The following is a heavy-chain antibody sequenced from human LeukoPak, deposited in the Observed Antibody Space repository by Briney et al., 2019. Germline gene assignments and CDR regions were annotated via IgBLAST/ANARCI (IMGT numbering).Heavy chain of an antibody. CDR1: GYTFTDYF. J-gene: IGHJ6*03. V-gene: IGHV1-2*02. D-gene: IGHD2-15*01. Sequence: ASVKVSCKASGYTFTDYFMNWVRQAPGQGLEWMGWINPKSGGTVYAQRFQGRVTITRDTSASTAYMELSSLRSEDMAVYYCARGVEYCSGGSCYDYYYMDVWGKGTTVTVSS. CDR3: ARGVEYCSGGSCYDYYYMDV. CDR2: INPKSGGT.